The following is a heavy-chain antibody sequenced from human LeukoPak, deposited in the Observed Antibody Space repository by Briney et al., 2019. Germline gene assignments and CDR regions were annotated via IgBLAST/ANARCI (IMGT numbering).Heavy chain of an antibody. V-gene: IGHV1-58*02. J-gene: IGHJ4*02. CDR1: GFTFTSSA. Sequence: GASVKVSCKASGFTFTSSAMQWVRQARGQRLEWIGWIVVGSNITNYAQKFQGRVTITADESTSTAYMELSSLRSEDTAVYYCARDYDILTGYRCFDYWGQGTLVTVSS. CDR3: ARDYDILTGYRCFDY. CDR2: IVVGSNIT. D-gene: IGHD3-9*01.